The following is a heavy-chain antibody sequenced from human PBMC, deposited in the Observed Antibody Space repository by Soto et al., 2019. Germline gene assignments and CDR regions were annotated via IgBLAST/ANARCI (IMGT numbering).Heavy chain of an antibody. CDR1: GGSISSGGYY. V-gene: IGHV4-31*03. D-gene: IGHD3-16*01. Sequence: QVQLQESGPGLVKPSQTLSLTYTVSGGSISSGGYYWSWIRQHPGKGLEWIGYIYYSGSTYYNPSLKSRVTISVDTSKNQFSLKLSSVTAADTAVYYCARDQGLAGGWFDPWGQGTLVTVSS. CDR2: IYYSGST. CDR3: ARDQGLAGGWFDP. J-gene: IGHJ5*02.